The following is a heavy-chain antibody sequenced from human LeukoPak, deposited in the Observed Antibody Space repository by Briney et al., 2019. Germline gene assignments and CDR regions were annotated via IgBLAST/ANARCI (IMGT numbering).Heavy chain of an antibody. CDR1: DGSISGTSYY. Sequence: KPSETLSLTCTVSDGSISGTSYYWGWIRQPPGKGLEWIGSIYYSGSTYYNPSLKSRVTISVDTSKNQFSLKLSSVTAADTAVYYCASYYSSGYYLDYWGQGTLVTVSS. CDR3: ASYYSSGYYLDY. V-gene: IGHV4-39*01. J-gene: IGHJ4*02. D-gene: IGHD3-22*01. CDR2: IYYSGST.